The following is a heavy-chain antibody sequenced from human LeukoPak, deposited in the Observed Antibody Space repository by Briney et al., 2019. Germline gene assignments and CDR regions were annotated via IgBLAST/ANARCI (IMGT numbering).Heavy chain of an antibody. CDR1: GFTFSSYV. J-gene: IGHJ6*02. V-gene: IGHV3-23*01. CDR2: ISGSGGGT. D-gene: IGHD5-18*01. CDR3: AGYGDYGMDV. Sequence: GGSLRLSCTASGFTFSSYVMSWVRQAPGKGLEWVSGISGSGGGTFYADSVKGRFTVSRDNSKNTLYLQMNSLRAEDTAVYYCAGYGDYGMDVWGQGTTVTVSS.